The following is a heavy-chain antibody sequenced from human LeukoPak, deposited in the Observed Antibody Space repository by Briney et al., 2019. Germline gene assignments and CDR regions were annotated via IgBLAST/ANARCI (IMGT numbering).Heavy chain of an antibody. V-gene: IGHV3-21*01. Sequence: PGGSLRLSCAASGFTFSSYSMNWVRQAPGKGLEWVSSISSSSSYIYYADSVKGRFTISRDNAKNSLYLQMNCLRAEDTAVYYCASCSGGSCYSPFDYWGQGTLVTVSS. J-gene: IGHJ4*02. D-gene: IGHD2-15*01. CDR2: ISSSSSYI. CDR1: GFTFSSYS. CDR3: ASCSGGSCYSPFDY.